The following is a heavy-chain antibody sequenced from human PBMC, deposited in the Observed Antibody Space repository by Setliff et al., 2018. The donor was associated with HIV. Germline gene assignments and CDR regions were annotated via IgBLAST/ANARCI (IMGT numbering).Heavy chain of an antibody. D-gene: IGHD3-22*01. CDR1: GFTVSSNY. Sequence: GGSLRLSCAASGFTVSSNYMSWVRQAPGKGLEWVSVIYSGGSTYYADSVKGRFTISRDNSKNTLYLQMNSLRAEDTAVYYCAKDLREYYDSSAYRGFDWFDSWGQGTLVTVSS. V-gene: IGHV3-53*01. CDR3: AKDLREYYDSSAYRGFDWFDS. J-gene: IGHJ5*01. CDR2: IYSGGST.